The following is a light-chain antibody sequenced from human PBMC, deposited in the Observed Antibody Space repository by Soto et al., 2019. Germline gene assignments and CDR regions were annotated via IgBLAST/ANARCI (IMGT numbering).Light chain of an antibody. Sequence: DIQMTQSPSTLSASAGDSATISCRASQSINSRLAWYQQKPGKAPRLLIYGASSWAGGVPERFSGSGSGTEFTLTISGLQPEDFAAYYCKEYNSFSWTFGQGTKVDIK. CDR2: GAS. CDR1: QSINSR. J-gene: IGKJ1*01. V-gene: IGKV1-5*01. CDR3: KEYNSFSWT.